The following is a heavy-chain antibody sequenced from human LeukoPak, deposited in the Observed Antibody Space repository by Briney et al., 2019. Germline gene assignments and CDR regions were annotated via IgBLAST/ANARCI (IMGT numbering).Heavy chain of an antibody. Sequence: PGRSLRLSCAASGFSFSNYAMHWVRQAPGKGLEWVAVISYDGSNEYYADFVKGRFTISRDNSKNTLYLQMNSLRAEDTAVYYCARDRGIYCSGDYCYQVGGFWGQGTLVTVSS. CDR3: ARDRGIYCSGDYCYQVGGF. CDR1: GFSFSNYA. J-gene: IGHJ4*02. V-gene: IGHV3-30-3*01. D-gene: IGHD2-15*01. CDR2: ISYDGSNE.